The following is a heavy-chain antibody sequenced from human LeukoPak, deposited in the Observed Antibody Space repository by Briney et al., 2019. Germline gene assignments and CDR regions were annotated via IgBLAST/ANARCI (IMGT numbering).Heavy chain of an antibody. J-gene: IGHJ4*02. V-gene: IGHV4-38-2*02. D-gene: IGHD3/OR15-3a*01. Sequence: SETLSLTCTVSGYSISSGYYWGWIRQPPGKGLEWIGSIYHSGSTYYNPSLKSRVSISIDTSKNQFSLRLTSVTAADTAVYYCARQTGSGLFILPGGQGTLVTVSS. CDR2: IYHSGST. CDR3: ARQTGSGLFILP. CDR1: GYSISSGYY.